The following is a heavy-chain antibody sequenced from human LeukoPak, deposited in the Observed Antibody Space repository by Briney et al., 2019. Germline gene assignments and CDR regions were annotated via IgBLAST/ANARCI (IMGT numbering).Heavy chain of an antibody. V-gene: IGHV1-2*02. CDR3: SRDLGYCSGTTCFNFYYYAMDV. J-gene: IGHJ6*02. CDR1: GYTFTDYY. CDR2: VNPNSGDT. D-gene: IGHD2-2*03. Sequence: ASVKVSCKASGYTFTDYYINWVRQAPGHGLEWMGWVNPNSGDTNYAQKFQGRVTMTRDTSSSTAYMELSRLRSDDTAVYYCSRDLGYCSGTTCFNFYYYAMDVWGQGTTVTVCS.